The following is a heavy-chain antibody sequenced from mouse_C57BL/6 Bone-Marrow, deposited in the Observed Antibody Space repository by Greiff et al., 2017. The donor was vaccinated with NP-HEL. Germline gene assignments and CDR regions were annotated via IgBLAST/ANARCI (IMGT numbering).Heavy chain of an antibody. J-gene: IGHJ3*01. CDR3: ASPYYTPWFAY. Sequence: VQGVESGGGLVKPGGSLKLSCAASGFTFSSYAMSWVRQTPEKRLEWVATISDGGSYTYYPDNVKGRFTISRDNAKNNLYLQMSHLKSEDTAMYYCASPYYTPWFAYWGQGTLVTVSA. D-gene: IGHD2-12*01. CDR1: GFTFSSYA. CDR2: ISDGGSYT. V-gene: IGHV5-4*01.